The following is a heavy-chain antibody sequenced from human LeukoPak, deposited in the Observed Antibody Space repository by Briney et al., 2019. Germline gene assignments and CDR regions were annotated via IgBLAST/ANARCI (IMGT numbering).Heavy chain of an antibody. CDR2: IWYDGSNK. J-gene: IGHJ6*02. Sequence: PGGSLRLSCAASGFTFSSHGMHWVRQAPGKGLEWVAVIWYDGSNKYYADSVKGRFTISRDNSKNTLYLQMNSLGAEDTAVYYCAGGGTYYDFWSGYSYYYGMDVWGQGTTVTVSS. V-gene: IGHV3-33*01. D-gene: IGHD3-3*01. CDR3: AGGGTYYDFWSGYSYYYGMDV. CDR1: GFTFSSHG.